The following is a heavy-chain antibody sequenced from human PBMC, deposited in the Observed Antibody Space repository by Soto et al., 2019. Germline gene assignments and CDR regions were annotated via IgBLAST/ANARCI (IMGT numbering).Heavy chain of an antibody. CDR1: GYTFTSYY. Sequence: ASVKVSCKASGYTFTSYYMHWVRQAPGQGLEWMGIINPSGGSTSYAQRFQGRVTMTRDTSTSTVYMELSSLRSEDTAVYYCARDGRNSYSSDWYYFDYWGQGTLVTVSS. D-gene: IGHD6-19*01. J-gene: IGHJ4*02. V-gene: IGHV1-46*01. CDR2: INPSGGST. CDR3: ARDGRNSYSSDWYYFDY.